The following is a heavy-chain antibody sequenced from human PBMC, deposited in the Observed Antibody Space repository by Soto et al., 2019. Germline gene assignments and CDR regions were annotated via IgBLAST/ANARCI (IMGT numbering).Heavy chain of an antibody. V-gene: IGHV3-23*01. CDR1: GFTFSGYA. D-gene: IGHD6-6*01. J-gene: IGHJ4*02. Sequence: PGGSLRLSCXASGFTFSGYASSWVRQAPGKGLEWVSAISASAASTYYADSLKGRFTISRDNSKNTLFLQVNSPRAEDTALYSCAKGGTYSSSSYGYWGQRTLVTVSS. CDR3: AKGGTYSSSSYGY. CDR2: ISASAAST.